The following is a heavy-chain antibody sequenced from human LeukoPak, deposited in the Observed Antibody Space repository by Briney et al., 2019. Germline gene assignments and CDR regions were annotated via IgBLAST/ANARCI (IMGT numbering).Heavy chain of an antibody. V-gene: IGHV3-7*03. CDR2: IKEDGSER. CDR3: ARGGGLDV. D-gene: IGHD3-16*01. Sequence: GGSLRLSCAGSAFIFSGHWMNWGRQTPGKGLEWVASIKEDGSERQYVDSVKGRFSISRDNAKNSLYLQMSNLRAEDTAVYFCARGGGLDVWGQGATVTVSS. J-gene: IGHJ6*02. CDR1: AFIFSGHW.